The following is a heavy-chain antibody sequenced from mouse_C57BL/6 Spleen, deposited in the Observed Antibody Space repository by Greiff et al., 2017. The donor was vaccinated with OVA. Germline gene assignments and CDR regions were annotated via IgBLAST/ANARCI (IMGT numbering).Heavy chain of an antibody. CDR2: ISSGGSYT. CDR1: GFTFSSYG. D-gene: IGHD1-1*01. CDR3: ARQGFGTTVVYFDV. V-gene: IGHV5-6*01. Sequence: EVKLVESGGDLVKPGGSLKLSCAASGFTFSSYGMSWVRQTPDKRLEWVATISSGGSYTYYPDSVKGRFTISRDNAKNTLYLQMSSLKSEYTAMYDGARQGFGTTVVYFDVWGTGTTVTVSS. J-gene: IGHJ1*03.